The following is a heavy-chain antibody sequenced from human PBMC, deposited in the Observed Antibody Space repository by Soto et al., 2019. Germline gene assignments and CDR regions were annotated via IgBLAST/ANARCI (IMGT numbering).Heavy chain of an antibody. CDR2: IYYSGTT. CDR3: ARSISVAMDF. Sequence: SETLSLTCTVSGGSISSSSYHWGWIRQPPGKGLDWFGSIYYSGTTYYNPSLKSRVTISVDTSKNQFSLKLSSLTAADTAVYYCARSISVAMDFWGQGHLVTVSS. V-gene: IGHV4-39*01. J-gene: IGHJ4*02. CDR1: GGSISSSSYH. D-gene: IGHD6-19*01.